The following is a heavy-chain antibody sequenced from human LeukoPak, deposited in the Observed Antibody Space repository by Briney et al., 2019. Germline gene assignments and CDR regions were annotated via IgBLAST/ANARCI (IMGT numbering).Heavy chain of an antibody. CDR1: GGSISSYY. J-gene: IGHJ4*02. D-gene: IGHD2-21*01. V-gene: IGHV4-4*09. CDR3: ARHLGDSTLFGY. Sequence: PSETLSLTCTVSGGSISSYYWSWIRQPPGKGLEWIGYLYTSGSTNYNPSLKSRVTISVDTSKNQFSLKLSSVTAADTAVYYYARHLGDSTLFGYWGQGTLVTVSS. CDR2: LYTSGST.